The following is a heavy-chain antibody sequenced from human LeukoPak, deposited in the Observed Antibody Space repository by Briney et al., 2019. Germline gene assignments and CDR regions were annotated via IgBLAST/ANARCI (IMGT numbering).Heavy chain of an antibody. CDR1: GGSISNKY. CDR2: IYYSGNT. J-gene: IGHJ6*03. D-gene: IGHD3-10*01. CDR3: ARGADFPNVLLWFGERYYYMDV. V-gene: IGHV4-59*01. Sequence: SETLSLTCTVSGGSISNKYWSWIRQPPGKGLEWIGYIYYSGNTNYNPSLKSRVTILVDTSKNQVSLKLSSVTAADTAVYLCARGADFPNVLLWFGERYYYMDVWGKGTTVTVSS.